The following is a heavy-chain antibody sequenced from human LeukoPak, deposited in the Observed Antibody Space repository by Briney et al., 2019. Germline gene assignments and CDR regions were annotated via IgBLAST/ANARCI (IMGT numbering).Heavy chain of an antibody. CDR1: GGSISSSSYY. V-gene: IGHV4-39*01. J-gene: IGHJ4*02. Sequence: PSETLSLTCTVSGGSISSSSYYWGWIRQPPGKGLEWIGSIYYSGSTYYNPSLKSRVTISVDTCKNQFSLKLSSVTAADTAVYYCAGITIFGVVLYWGQGTLVTVSS. D-gene: IGHD3-3*01. CDR3: AGITIFGVVLY. CDR2: IYYSGST.